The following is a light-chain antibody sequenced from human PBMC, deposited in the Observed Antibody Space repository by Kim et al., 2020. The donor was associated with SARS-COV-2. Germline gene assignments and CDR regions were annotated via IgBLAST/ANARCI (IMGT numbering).Light chain of an antibody. Sequence: EIVLTQSPGTLSLSPGERATLSCRASQSVSSNYLAWYQQKPGQAPRLLIYGASSRATGIPDRFSGSGSGTDFTLTITRLEPEDFAVYYCQQYSSSPATFGQGTKL. V-gene: IGKV3-20*01. CDR1: QSVSSNY. J-gene: IGKJ1*01. CDR2: GAS. CDR3: QQYSSSPAT.